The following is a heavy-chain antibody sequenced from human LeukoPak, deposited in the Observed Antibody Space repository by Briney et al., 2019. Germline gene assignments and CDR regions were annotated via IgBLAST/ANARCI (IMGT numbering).Heavy chain of an antibody. CDR1: GGFITAYY. V-gene: IGHV4-59*01. J-gene: IGHJ4*02. D-gene: IGHD7-27*01. Sequence: SETLSLTCTVSGGFITAYYWSWIRQPPGKGLEWIGYVYYSGSTDYNPSLRSRITISLEMSKQQFSLNLTSVTAADTAIYYCASNTGTVFDYWGQGALVTVSS. CDR2: VYYSGST. CDR3: ASNTGTVFDY.